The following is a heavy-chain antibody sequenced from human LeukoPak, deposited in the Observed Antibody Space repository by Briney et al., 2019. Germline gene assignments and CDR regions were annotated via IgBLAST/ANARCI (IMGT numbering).Heavy chain of an antibody. V-gene: IGHV1-18*01. J-gene: IGHJ6*03. CDR1: GYTFSIYG. D-gene: IGHD6-13*01. Sequence: GASVKVSCKASGYTFSIYGISWMRQAPGQGLEWMGWISDYNGNTIYVQKFQGRVTMTTDTSTSTAYMELRSLRSDDTAVYYCARVVGLTGYSSSWYSGYYYYMDVWGKGTTVTVSS. CDR3: ARVVGLTGYSSSWYSGYYYYMDV. CDR2: ISDYNGNT.